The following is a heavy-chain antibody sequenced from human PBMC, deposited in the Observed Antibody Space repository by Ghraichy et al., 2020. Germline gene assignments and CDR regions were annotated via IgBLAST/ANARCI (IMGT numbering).Heavy chain of an antibody. Sequence: SQTLSLTCALSGDSVSSNSAAWNWIRQSPSRGLEWLGRTYYRSKWSNDYAVSVKSRITINPVTSQNQFSLQLNSVTPEDTAVYYWARARGYCRGGSCYMRGSENYFDYWGQGALVTVSS. D-gene: IGHD2-15*01. CDR2: TYYRSKWSN. J-gene: IGHJ4*02. V-gene: IGHV6-1*01. CDR3: ARARGYCRGGSCYMRGSENYFDY. CDR1: GDSVSSNSAA.